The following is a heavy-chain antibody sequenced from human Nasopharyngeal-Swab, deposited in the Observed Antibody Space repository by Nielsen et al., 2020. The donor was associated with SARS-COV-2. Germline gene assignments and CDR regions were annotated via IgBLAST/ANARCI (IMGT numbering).Heavy chain of an antibody. CDR3: ARSYCSGGSCYYYYGMDV. D-gene: IGHD2-15*01. CDR1: GYSFTSYW. CDR2: IYPGDSDP. V-gene: IGHV5-51*01. J-gene: IGHJ6*02. Sequence: GGSLRLSCKGSGYSFTSYWIGWVRQMPGKGLEWMGIIYPGDSDPRYSPSFQGQVTILAYKSISTAYLQWSSLKASDTAMYYCARSYCSGGSCYYYYGMDVWGQGTTVTVSS.